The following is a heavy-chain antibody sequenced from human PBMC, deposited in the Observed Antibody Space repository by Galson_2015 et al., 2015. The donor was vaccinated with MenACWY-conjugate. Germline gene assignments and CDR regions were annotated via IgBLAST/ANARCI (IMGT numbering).Heavy chain of an antibody. Sequence: CANSGDSVSSNSAAWTWIRQSPSRGLEWLGRTYYRSRWHNDYAVSVKSRITINPDTSRNQLSLQLSSVTPEDTAVYYCARGVTRTSGTINWYFDFWGRGTLVTVSP. J-gene: IGHJ2*01. V-gene: IGHV6-1*01. CDR3: ARGVTRTSGTINWYFDF. CDR2: TYYRSRWHN. CDR1: GDSVSSNSAA. D-gene: IGHD6-13*01.